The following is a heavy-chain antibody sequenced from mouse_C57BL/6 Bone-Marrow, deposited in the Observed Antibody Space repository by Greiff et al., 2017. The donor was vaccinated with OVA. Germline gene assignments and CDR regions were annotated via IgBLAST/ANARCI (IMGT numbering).Heavy chain of an antibody. V-gene: IGHV14-4*01. J-gene: IGHJ4*01. CDR3: TTHYYGSYYAMDY. CDR2: IDPENGDT. D-gene: IGHD1-1*01. Sequence: EVKLQESGAELVRPGASVKLSCTASGFNIKDDYMHWVKQRPEQGLEWIGWIDPENGDTEYASKFQGKATITADTSSNTAYLQLSSLTSEDTAVYYCTTHYYGSYYAMDYWGQGTSVTVSS. CDR1: GFNIKDDY.